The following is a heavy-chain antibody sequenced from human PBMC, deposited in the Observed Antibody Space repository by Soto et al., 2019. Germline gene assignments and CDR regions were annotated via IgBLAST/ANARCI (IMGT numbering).Heavy chain of an antibody. D-gene: IGHD4-17*01. J-gene: IGHJ4*02. CDR2: IYSGGST. Sequence: EVQLVESGGGLVQPGGSLRLSCAASGFTVSSNHMSWVRQAPGKGLEWVSVIYSGGSTYYADSVKGRFTISRDNSKNTLYLQMDSLRAEDTAVYYSARSGPYGDYDYWGQGTLVTVSS. CDR3: ARSGPYGDYDY. CDR1: GFTVSSNH. V-gene: IGHV3-66*01.